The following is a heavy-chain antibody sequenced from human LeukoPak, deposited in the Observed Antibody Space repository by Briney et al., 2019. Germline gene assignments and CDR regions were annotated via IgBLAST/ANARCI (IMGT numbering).Heavy chain of an antibody. CDR3: ARVASGYYAYYFDY. CDR1: GDSISSYY. D-gene: IGHD3-3*01. J-gene: IGHJ4*02. CDR2: IYTRGST. Sequence: SETLSLTCTVSGDSISSYYWSWLRQPAGRGLEWLGRIYTRGSTNYNPSLKSRVTMSVAASKNLCSLKVNSVTAADTAVYFCARVASGYYAYYFDYWGQGTLVTVSS. V-gene: IGHV4-4*07.